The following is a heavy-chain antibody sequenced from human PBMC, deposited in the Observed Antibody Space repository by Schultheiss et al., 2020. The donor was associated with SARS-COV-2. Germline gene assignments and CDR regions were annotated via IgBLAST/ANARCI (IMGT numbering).Heavy chain of an antibody. CDR1: GGSISSYY. CDR2: IYYSGST. D-gene: IGHD3-22*01. CDR3: ARGGDDSSGYYYYGMDV. Sequence: SQTLSLTCTVSGGSISSYYWSWIRQPPGKGLEWIGYIYYSGSTYYNPSLKSRVTISVDTSKNQFSLKLSSVTAADTAVYYCARGGDDSSGYYYYGMDVWGQGTTVTVSS. J-gene: IGHJ6*02. V-gene: IGHV4-59*12.